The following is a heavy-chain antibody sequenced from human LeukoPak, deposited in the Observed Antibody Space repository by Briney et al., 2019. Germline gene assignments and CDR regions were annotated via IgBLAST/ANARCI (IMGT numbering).Heavy chain of an antibody. CDR3: ATDTWGDDSSGDTSFDY. J-gene: IGHJ4*02. V-gene: IGHV1-24*01. CDR2: FDPEDGET. D-gene: IGHD3-22*01. CDR1: GYTLTELS. Sequence: ASVKVSCKVSGYTLTELSMHWVRQATGKGLEWMGGFDPEDGETIYAQKFQGRVTMTEDTSTDTAYMELSSLRSEDTAVYYCATDTWGDDSSGDTSFDYWGQGTLVTVSS.